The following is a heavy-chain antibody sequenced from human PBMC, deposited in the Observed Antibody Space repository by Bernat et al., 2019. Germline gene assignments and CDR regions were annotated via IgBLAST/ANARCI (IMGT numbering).Heavy chain of an antibody. J-gene: IGHJ4*02. CDR2: IVVGSGNT. V-gene: IGHV1-58*01. CDR3: AAGYYYGSGSYYIPDY. Sequence: QMQLVQSGPEVKKPGTSVKVSCKASGFTFTSSAVQWVRQARGQRLEWIGWIVVGSGNTNYAQKFQERVTITRDMSTSTAYMELSSLRSEDTAVDYCAAGYYYGSGSYYIPDYWGQGTLVTVSS. CDR1: GFTFTSSA. D-gene: IGHD3-10*01.